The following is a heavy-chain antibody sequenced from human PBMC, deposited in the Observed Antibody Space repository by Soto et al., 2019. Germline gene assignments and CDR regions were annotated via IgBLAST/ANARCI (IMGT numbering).Heavy chain of an antibody. D-gene: IGHD6-13*01. CDR1: GFTFSSYW. Sequence: PGGSLRLSCAASGFTFSSYWMSWVPQAPGKGLEWVANIKQDGSEKYYVDSVKGRFTISRDNAKNSLYLQMNSLRAEDTAVYYCARDGQLVINYFDYRGQGTLVTVSS. J-gene: IGHJ4*02. V-gene: IGHV3-7*01. CDR2: IKQDGSEK. CDR3: ARDGQLVINYFDY.